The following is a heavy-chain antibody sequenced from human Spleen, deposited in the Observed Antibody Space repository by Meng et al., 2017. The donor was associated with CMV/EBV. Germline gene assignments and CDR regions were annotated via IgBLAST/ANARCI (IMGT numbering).Heavy chain of an antibody. V-gene: IGHV3-73*01. J-gene: IGHJ6*02. CDR1: GFTFSGSA. CDR2: IRREAGTYAT. Sequence: SCEASGFTFSGSAVHWVRQASGKGLEWVGRIRREAGTYATAYGASVRGRFIISRDDSKNTAFLQMNSLKTEDTAVYYCTRLVDGMDVWGQGTTVTVSS. CDR3: TRLVDGMDV.